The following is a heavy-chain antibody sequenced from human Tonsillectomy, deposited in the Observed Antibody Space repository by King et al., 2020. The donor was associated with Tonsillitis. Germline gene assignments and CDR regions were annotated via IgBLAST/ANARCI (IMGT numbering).Heavy chain of an antibody. J-gene: IGHJ2*01. V-gene: IGHV2-5*02. CDR1: GFSLNTIGVG. CDR2: IYWDDDE. Sequence: TLKESGPTLVKPTQTLTLTCSVPGFSLNTIGVGVGWIRQPPGKALEWLAVIYWDDDERYSPSLESRLTITKDTSKNHVVLTMTNMDPVDTATYFCAHMKYYDNSDFDWCFDLWGRGTLVTVSS. CDR3: AHMKYYDNSDFDWCFDL. D-gene: IGHD3-22*01.